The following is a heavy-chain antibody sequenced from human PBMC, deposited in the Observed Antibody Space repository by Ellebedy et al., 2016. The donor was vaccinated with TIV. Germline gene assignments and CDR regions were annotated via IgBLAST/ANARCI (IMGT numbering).Heavy chain of an antibody. V-gene: IGHV3-9*01. CDR3: AKGAYLNWFDP. CDR1: GFTFDEHA. CDR2: MIWDGGTI. Sequence: PGGSLRLSCAGSGFTFDEHAMHWVRQSPGKGLEWVSGMIWDGGTIGYADSVKGRFTISRDNSKNTLYLQMNSLRADDTAIYYCAKGAYLNWFDPWGQGTLVTVSS. J-gene: IGHJ5*02.